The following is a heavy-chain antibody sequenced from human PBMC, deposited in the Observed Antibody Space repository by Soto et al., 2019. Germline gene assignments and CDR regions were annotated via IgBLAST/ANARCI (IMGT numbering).Heavy chain of an antibody. CDR2: ISWDGGST. CDR3: AKATYSYGYLDY. V-gene: IGHV3-43*01. Sequence: GGSLRLSCAASGFTFDDYTMHWVRQAPGKGLEWVSLISWDGGSTYYADSVKGRFTISRDNSKNTLYLQMNSLRTEDTALYYCAKATYSYGYLDYWGQGTLVTVSS. D-gene: IGHD5-18*01. J-gene: IGHJ4*02. CDR1: GFTFDDYT.